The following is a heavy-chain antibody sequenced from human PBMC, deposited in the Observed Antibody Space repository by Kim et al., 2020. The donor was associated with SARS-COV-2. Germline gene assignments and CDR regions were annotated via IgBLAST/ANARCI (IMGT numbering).Heavy chain of an antibody. J-gene: IGHJ5*02. CDR2: INHSGST. D-gene: IGHD6-19*01. CDR3: ARVRGGSGWYPHWFDP. Sequence: SETLSLTCAVYGGSFSGYYWSWIRQPPGKGLEWIGEINHSGSTNYNPSLKSRVTISVDTSKNQFSLKLSSVTAADTAVYYCARVRGGSGWYPHWFDPWGQGTLVTVSS. V-gene: IGHV4-34*01. CDR1: GGSFSGYY.